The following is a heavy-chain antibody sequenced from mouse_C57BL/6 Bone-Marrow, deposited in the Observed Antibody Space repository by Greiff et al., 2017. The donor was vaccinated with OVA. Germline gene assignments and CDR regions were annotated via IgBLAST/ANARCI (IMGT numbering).Heavy chain of an antibody. CDR2: IYPGSGST. J-gene: IGHJ3*01. V-gene: IGHV1-55*01. CDR1: GYTFTSYW. CDR3: ARSAIYYGNYEAWFAY. Sequence: VQLQQPGAELVKPGASVKMSCKASGYTFTSYWITWVKQRPGQGLEWIGDIYPGSGSTNYNEKFKSKATLTVDTSSSTAYMQLSSLTSADSAVYYCARSAIYYGNYEAWFAYWGQGTLVTVSA. D-gene: IGHD2-1*01.